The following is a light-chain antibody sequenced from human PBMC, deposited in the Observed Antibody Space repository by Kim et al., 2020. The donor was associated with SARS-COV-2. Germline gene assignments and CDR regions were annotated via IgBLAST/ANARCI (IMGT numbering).Light chain of an antibody. V-gene: IGLV3-1*01. Sequence: SYELTQPPSVSVSPGQTASITCSGDKLGDKYACWYQQKPGQSPVLVIYQDSKRPSGIPERFSGSNSGNTATLTISGTQAMDEADYYCKAWDNSGVFDGGTQLT. J-gene: IGLJ3*02. CDR3: KAWDNSGV. CDR2: QDS. CDR1: KLGDKY.